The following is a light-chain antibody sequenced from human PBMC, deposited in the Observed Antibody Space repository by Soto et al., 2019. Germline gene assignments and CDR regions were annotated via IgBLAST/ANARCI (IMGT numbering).Light chain of an antibody. Sequence: IVLTQSPVTLSLSPYEIATLSCSSSQSISSSYLAWYQQKPGQAPRLLIYGAFSRATGIPDRFSGSGSGTDFTLTINRVAPEDFAVYYCQQYVSLPITFGQGTRLEIK. V-gene: IGKV3-20*01. CDR1: QSISSSY. J-gene: IGKJ5*01. CDR2: GAF. CDR3: QQYVSLPIT.